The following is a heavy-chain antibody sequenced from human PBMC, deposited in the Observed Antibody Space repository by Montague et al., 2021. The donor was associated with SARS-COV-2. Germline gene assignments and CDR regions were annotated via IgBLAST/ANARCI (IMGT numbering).Heavy chain of an antibody. V-gene: IGHV4-39*01. J-gene: IGHJ4*02. D-gene: IGHD4-23*01. Sequence: SETLSLTCTVSGGSVSSRSYYWGWIRQPPGKGLEWIGCIYYSGSTHYNPSLKSRVTISVDTSKNQFSLKLSSVTAADTAVYYCARRGDYGGQRFDSWGQGTLVTVSS. CDR1: GGSVSSRSYY. CDR3: ARRGDYGGQRFDS. CDR2: IYYSGST.